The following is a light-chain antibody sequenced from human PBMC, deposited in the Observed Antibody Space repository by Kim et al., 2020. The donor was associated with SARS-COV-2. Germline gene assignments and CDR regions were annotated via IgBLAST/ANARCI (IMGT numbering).Light chain of an antibody. CDR2: AAS. V-gene: IGKV1-8*01. CDR1: QGISSY. Sequence: SASTGDRVTITCPASQGISSYLAWYQQKPGKAPKLLIYAASTLQSGVPSRFSGSGSGTDFTLTISCLQSEDFATYYCQQYYSYPRTFGQGTKLEIK. CDR3: QQYYSYPRT. J-gene: IGKJ2*01.